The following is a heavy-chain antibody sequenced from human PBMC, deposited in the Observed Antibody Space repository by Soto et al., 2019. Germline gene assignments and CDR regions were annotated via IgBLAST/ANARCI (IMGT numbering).Heavy chain of an antibody. CDR3: ARGHPGESLYYYSGMDV. D-gene: IGHD3-10*01. Sequence: SANVSCKDPGLTFSSYAIRWVRKAPGHGLEWMGGLIPIYGTANYAQKFQGRVTITADESTSTAYMELSSLRSEDTAVYYSARGHPGESLYYYSGMDVWCQGTTVTVSS. V-gene: IGHV1-69*13. CDR2: LIPIYGTA. J-gene: IGHJ6*02. CDR1: GLTFSSYA.